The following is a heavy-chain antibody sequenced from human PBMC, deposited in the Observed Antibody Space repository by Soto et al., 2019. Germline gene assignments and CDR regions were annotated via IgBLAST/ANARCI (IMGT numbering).Heavy chain of an antibody. CDR2: INPSGGST. V-gene: IGHV1-46*01. Sequence: QVQLVQSGAEVKKPGASVKVSCKASGYTFTSYYMHWVRQAPGQGLEWMGIINPSGGSTSYAQKFQGRVTMTRDTSTSTVYMELSSLRSEDTAVYYCARDRGYSDGYYYYGMDVWGQGTTVTVSS. D-gene: IGHD5-18*01. CDR3: ARDRGYSDGYYYYGMDV. CDR1: GYTFTSYY. J-gene: IGHJ6*02.